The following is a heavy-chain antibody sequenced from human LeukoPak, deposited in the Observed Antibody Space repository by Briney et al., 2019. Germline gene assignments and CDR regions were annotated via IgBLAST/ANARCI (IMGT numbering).Heavy chain of an antibody. CDR1: GYTFTSYA. V-gene: IGHV1-18*01. CDR3: AVPRGGENYFDY. Sequence: ASVKVSCKASGYTFTSYAISWVRQAPGQGLEWMGWISAYNGNTDYAQKLQGRVTMTTDTSTSTAYMELRSLRSEDTAVYYCAVPRGGENYFDYWGQGTLVTVSS. CDR2: ISAYNGNT. D-gene: IGHD7-27*01. J-gene: IGHJ4*02.